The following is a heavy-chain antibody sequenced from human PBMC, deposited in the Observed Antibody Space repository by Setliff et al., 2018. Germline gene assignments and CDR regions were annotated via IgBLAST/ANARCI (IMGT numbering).Heavy chain of an antibody. V-gene: IGHV3-33*01. J-gene: IGHJ3*01. CDR3: ARYSKLPHAFDV. D-gene: IGHD2-21*01. CDR2: IWFDGSNT. CDR1: GFTFSTHA. Sequence: GGSLRLSCGASGFTFSTHAMHWVRQAPGKGLEWVAMIWFDGSNTHYPGSVKGRFTVSRDNSKNTLYLQMNSLRPEDTAIYYCARYSKLPHAFDVWGQGTMVTVSS.